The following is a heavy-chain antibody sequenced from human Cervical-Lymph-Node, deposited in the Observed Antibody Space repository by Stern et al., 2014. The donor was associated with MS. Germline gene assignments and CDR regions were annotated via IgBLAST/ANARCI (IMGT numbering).Heavy chain of an antibody. CDR1: GGTFRSYA. D-gene: IGHD3-16*01. J-gene: IGHJ4*02. V-gene: IGHV1-69*01. Sequence: QVQLVQSGAEVKKPVSSVKVSCKASGGTFRSYAINWVRQAPGQGPEWMGGVIPIFGTANYAQKFQGRVTITADESTSTAYMELSSLRSEDTAVYYCARDSRHYDASYYFDSWGQGTLVTVSS. CDR3: ARDSRHYDASYYFDS. CDR2: VIPIFGTA.